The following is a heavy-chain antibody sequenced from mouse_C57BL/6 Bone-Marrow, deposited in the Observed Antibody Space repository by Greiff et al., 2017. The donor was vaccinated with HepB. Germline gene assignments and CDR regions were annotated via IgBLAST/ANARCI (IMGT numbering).Heavy chain of an antibody. CDR2: IDPSDSYT. J-gene: IGHJ2*01. CDR3: ASGDGYYDY. D-gene: IGHD2-3*01. V-gene: IGHV1-50*01. CDR1: GYTFTSYW. Sequence: QVQLQQPGAELVKPGASVKLSCKASGYTFTSYWMQWVKQRPGQGLEWIGEIDPSDSYTNYNQKFKGKATLTVDTSSSTAYMQLSSLTSEDSAVYYCASGDGYYDYWGKGTTLTVSS.